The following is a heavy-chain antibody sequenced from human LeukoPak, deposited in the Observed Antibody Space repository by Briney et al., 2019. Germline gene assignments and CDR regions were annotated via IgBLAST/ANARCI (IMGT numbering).Heavy chain of an antibody. D-gene: IGHD1-26*01. CDR3: ARDLGRSGSYSDPYYYYGMDV. J-gene: IGHJ6*02. V-gene: IGHV3-64*01. CDR2: ISSNGGST. CDR1: GFTFSSYA. Sequence: GGSLRLSCAASGFTFSSYAMHWVRQAPGEGLEYVSAISSNGGSTYYANSVKGRFTISRDNSKNTLYLQMGSLRAEDMAVYYCARDLGRSGSYSDPYYYYGMDVWGQGTTVTVSS.